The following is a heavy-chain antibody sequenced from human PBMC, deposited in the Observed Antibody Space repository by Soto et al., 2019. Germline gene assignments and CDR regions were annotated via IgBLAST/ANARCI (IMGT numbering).Heavy chain of an antibody. D-gene: IGHD3-10*01. CDR2: IWYDGSNK. CDR3: ARGGVYGSGSENWFDP. J-gene: IGHJ5*02. V-gene: IGHV3-33*01. CDR1: GFTFSSYG. Sequence: QVQLVESGGGVVQPGRSLRLSCAASGFTFSSYGMHWVRQAPGKGLEWVAVIWYDGSNKYYADSVKGRFTISRDNSKNTLYLQMNSLRAEDTAVYYCARGGVYGSGSENWFDPWGQGTLVTVSS.